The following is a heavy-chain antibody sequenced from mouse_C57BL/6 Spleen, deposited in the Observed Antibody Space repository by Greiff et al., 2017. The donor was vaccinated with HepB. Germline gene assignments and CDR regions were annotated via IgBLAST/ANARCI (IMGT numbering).Heavy chain of an antibody. J-gene: IGHJ2*01. CDR3: AREELEVYFDY. D-gene: IGHD2-12*01. CDR1: GYSITSGYY. Sequence: EVKLEESGPGLVKPSQSLSLTCSVTGYSITSGYYWNWIRQFPGNKLEWMGYISYDGSNNYNPSLKNRISITRDTSKNQFFLKLNSVTTEDTATYYCAREELEVYFDYWGQGTTLTVSS. V-gene: IGHV3-6*01. CDR2: ISYDGSN.